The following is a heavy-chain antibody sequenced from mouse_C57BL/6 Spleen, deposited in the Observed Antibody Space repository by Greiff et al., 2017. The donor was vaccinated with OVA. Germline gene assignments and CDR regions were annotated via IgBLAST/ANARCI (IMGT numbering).Heavy chain of an antibody. J-gene: IGHJ4*01. V-gene: IGHV1-72*01. CDR1: GYTFTSYW. Sequence: VKLQQPGAELVKPGASVKLSCKASGYTFTSYWMHWVKQRPGRGLEWIGRIDPNSGGTKYNEKFKSKATLTVDKPSSTAYMQLSSLTSEDSAVYYFARSVVAPYYAMDYWGQGTSVTVSS. CDR3: ARSVVAPYYAMDY. CDR2: IDPNSGGT. D-gene: IGHD1-1*01.